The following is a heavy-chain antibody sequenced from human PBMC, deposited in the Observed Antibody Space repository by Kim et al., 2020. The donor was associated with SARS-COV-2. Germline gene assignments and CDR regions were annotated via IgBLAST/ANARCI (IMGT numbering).Heavy chain of an antibody. Sequence: SETLSLTCAVYGGSFSGYYWSWIRQPPGKGLEWIGEINHSGSTNYNPSLKSRVTISVDTSKNQFSLKLSSVTAADTAVYYCARRVRGVIITPYGMDVWGQGTTVTVSS. CDR3: ARRVRGVIITPYGMDV. CDR2: INHSGST. V-gene: IGHV4-34*01. CDR1: GGSFSGYY. J-gene: IGHJ6*02. D-gene: IGHD3-10*01.